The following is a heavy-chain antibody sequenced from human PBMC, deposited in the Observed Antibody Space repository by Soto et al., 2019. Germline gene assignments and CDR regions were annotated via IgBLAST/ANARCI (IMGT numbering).Heavy chain of an antibody. V-gene: IGHV1-8*01. CDR2: MNPATGNT. CDR1: GYTFTSFD. J-gene: IGHJ4*02. CDR3: ARGGDTSTWYDLDY. Sequence: QVQLVQSGAEVKKPGASVKVSCKASGYTFTSFDINWVRQAPGHGLEWMGWMNPATGNTGYAQKFQGRVTMTRNTSINTAYMELSSLRSEDTAVYFCARGGDTSTWYDLDYWGQGALVTVSS. D-gene: IGHD6-13*01.